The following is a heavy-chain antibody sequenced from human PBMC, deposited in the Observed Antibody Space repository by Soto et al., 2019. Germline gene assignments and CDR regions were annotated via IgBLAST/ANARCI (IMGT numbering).Heavy chain of an antibody. CDR3: ARLSASRLLEKGNKRDDCSSTSCPYYFDY. Sequence: SETLSLTCTVSGGSISSSSYYWGWIRQPPGKGLEWIGSIYYSGSTYYNPSLKSRVTISVDTSKNQFSLKLSSVTAADTAVYYCARLSASRLLEKGNKRDDCSSTSCPYYFDYWGQGTLVTVSS. D-gene: IGHD2-2*01. V-gene: IGHV4-39*01. CDR1: GGSISSSSYY. J-gene: IGHJ4*02. CDR2: IYYSGST.